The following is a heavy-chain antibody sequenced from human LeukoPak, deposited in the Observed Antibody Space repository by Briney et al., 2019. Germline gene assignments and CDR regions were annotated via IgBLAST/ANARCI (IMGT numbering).Heavy chain of an antibody. J-gene: IGHJ3*02. Sequence: PSETLSLTCTVSGGSISSYCWSWIRQPPGKGLEWIGYIYYSGSTNYNPSLKSRVTISVDTSKNQFSLKLSSVTAADTAVYYCASRCGGSCYSSAFDIWGQGTMVTVSS. CDR1: GGSISSYC. V-gene: IGHV4-59*01. CDR3: ASRCGGSCYSSAFDI. CDR2: IYYSGST. D-gene: IGHD2-15*01.